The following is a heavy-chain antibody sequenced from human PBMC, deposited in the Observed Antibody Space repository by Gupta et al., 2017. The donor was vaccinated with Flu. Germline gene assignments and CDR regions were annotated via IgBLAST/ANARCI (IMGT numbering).Heavy chain of an antibody. CDR3: ARDWYSSSSSKPTIFDY. CDR2: ISSSSSYI. Sequence: EVQLVEYGGGLVKPGGSLRLSCAASGFTFSSYSMNWVRQAPGKGLEWVSSISSSSSYIYYADSVKGRFTISRDNAKNSLYLQMNSLRAEDTAVYYCARDWYSSSSSKPTIFDYWGQGTLVTVSS. D-gene: IGHD6-6*01. J-gene: IGHJ4*02. V-gene: IGHV3-21*01. CDR1: GFTFSSYS.